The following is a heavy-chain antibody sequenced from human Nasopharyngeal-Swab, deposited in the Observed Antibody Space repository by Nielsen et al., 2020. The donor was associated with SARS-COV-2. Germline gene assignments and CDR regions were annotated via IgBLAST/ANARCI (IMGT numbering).Heavy chain of an antibody. Sequence: SETLSLTCAVSGGSFSGHQWSWVRQPPGKGLEWIGEVSHGGGTNYNPSLKSRVTISVATSKNQFSLKLSSVTAADTAVYYCARGGAGVVPPPVLGLGPYYYYYYMDVWGKGTTVTVSS. CDR2: VSHGGGT. D-gene: IGHD2-2*01. CDR1: GGSFSGHQ. V-gene: IGHV4-34*01. J-gene: IGHJ6*03. CDR3: ARGGAGVVPPPVLGLGPYYYYYYMDV.